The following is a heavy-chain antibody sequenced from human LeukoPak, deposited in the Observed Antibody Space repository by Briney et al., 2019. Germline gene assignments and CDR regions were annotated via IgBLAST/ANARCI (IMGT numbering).Heavy chain of an antibody. CDR3: ARMSSSWYGAY. J-gene: IGHJ4*02. CDR2: ISAYNGAT. CDR1: GYTFTSYG. D-gene: IGHD6-13*01. V-gene: IGHV1-18*01. Sequence: ASVKVSCKASGYTFTSYGINWVRQAPRQGLEWMGWISAYNGATNYAQKLQGRVTMTTDTSTTTVFMELRSLRSDDTAVYYCARMSSSWYGAYWGQGTLVTVSS.